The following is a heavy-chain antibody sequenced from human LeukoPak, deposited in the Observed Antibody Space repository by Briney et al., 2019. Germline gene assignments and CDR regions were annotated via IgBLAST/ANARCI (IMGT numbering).Heavy chain of an antibody. D-gene: IGHD5-12*01. CDR2: INYFGST. J-gene: IGHJ4*02. Sequence: SETLSLTCTVSGDSISSDRHYWSWIRQHPGEGLEWVGYINYFGSTYYNPSLRRRLTLSLDTSKSQFSLKLTSVTAADTATYYCARVDWLPHFDYWGQGTLVTVSS. CDR3: ARVDWLPHFDY. CDR1: GDSISSDRHY. V-gene: IGHV4-31*03.